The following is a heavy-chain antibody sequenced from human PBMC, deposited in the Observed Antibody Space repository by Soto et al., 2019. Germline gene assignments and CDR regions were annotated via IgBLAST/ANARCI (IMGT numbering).Heavy chain of an antibody. V-gene: IGHV4-34*01. CDR3: AIRRSRGAFDI. J-gene: IGHJ3*02. CDR1: GGSFSGYY. CDR2: INHSGST. Sequence: SETLSLTCAVYGGSFSGYYWSLIRQPPGKGLECIWEINHSGSTNYNPSLKSRVTISVDTSKNQFSLKLSSVTAADTAVYYCAIRRSRGAFDIWGQGTMVT. D-gene: IGHD1-26*01.